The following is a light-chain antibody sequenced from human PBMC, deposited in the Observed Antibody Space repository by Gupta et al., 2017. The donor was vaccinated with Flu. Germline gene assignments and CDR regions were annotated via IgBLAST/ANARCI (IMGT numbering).Light chain of an antibody. Sequence: EIVLTQSPGTLSLSPGERATLSCRASQSVSSNYLAWFQQKPGQAPRLLISGASIRATGIPDRFSGSGSGTDFTLSISRLEPEDFAVYYCHQYGSSFWTFGQGTKVEIK. CDR3: HQYGSSFWT. CDR2: GAS. V-gene: IGKV3-20*01. CDR1: QSVSSNY. J-gene: IGKJ1*01.